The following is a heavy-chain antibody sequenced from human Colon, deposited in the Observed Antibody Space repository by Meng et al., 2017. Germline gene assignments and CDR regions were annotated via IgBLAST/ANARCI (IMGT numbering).Heavy chain of an antibody. CDR2: INSDGSST. Sequence: EVQLVESGGGLVQPGGSLILSCAASGFTFTTYWMHWVRQAPGKGLVWVSRINSDGSSTSHADSVKGRFTISRDNAKNTLYLQMNSLRAEDTAVYYCVRDQFSYGMDVWGQGTTVTVSS. CDR3: VRDQFSYGMDV. CDR1: GFTFTTYW. V-gene: IGHV3-74*01. J-gene: IGHJ6*02. D-gene: IGHD5-24*01.